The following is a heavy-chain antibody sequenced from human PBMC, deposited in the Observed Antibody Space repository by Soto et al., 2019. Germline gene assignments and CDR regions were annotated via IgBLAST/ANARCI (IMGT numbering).Heavy chain of an antibody. CDR2: LIPIFGTA. Sequence: QVQLVQSGAEVKKPGSSVKVSCKASGGTFSSYAISWVRQAPGQGLEWMGGLIPIFGTANYAQKFQGRVTITADESTSKAYMELRSLRSEDTAVYYCARVGRGGTIFGVVIWGQGTLVTVSS. J-gene: IGHJ4*02. D-gene: IGHD3-3*01. V-gene: IGHV1-69*01. CDR1: GGTFSSYA. CDR3: ARVGRGGTIFGVVI.